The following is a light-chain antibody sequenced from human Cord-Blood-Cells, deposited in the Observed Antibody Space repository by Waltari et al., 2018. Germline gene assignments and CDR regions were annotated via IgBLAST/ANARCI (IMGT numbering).Light chain of an antibody. CDR3: CSYAGSSTVV. J-gene: IGLJ2*01. CDR2: EGS. V-gene: IGLV2-23*01. Sequence: QSALTQPASVSGSPGQSITISCPGTSRDVGSYNLVSWYQQHPGKAPKLMIYEGSKRPSVVSTRFSGSKSGNTASLTISGLQAEDEADYYCCSYAGSSTVVFGGGTKLTVL. CDR1: SRDVGSYNL.